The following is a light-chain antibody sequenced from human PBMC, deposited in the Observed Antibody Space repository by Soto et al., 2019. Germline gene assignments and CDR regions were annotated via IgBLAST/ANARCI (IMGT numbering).Light chain of an antibody. J-gene: IGLJ3*02. CDR3: TSTTTSITQV. CDR1: SSDVGGNNY. CDR2: EVS. Sequence: QSVLTQPASVSGSPGQSITISCTGTSSDVGGNNYVSWYQQFPGKAPKLMIYEVSNRPSGVSHRFSGSNSGNTASLTICGLPAEDDANYWCTSTTTSITQVFGAGTKLTV. V-gene: IGLV2-14*01.